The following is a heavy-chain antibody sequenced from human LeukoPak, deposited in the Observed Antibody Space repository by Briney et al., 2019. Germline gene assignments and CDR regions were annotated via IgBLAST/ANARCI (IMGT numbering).Heavy chain of an antibody. D-gene: IGHD5-24*01. V-gene: IGHV3-30*04. Sequence: SGRSLRLSCAASGFTFSNYAMHWVRQAPGKGLEWVAIVSHDGRNQYYAESVKGRSTISRDSSKNTVSLQMNSLRAGDSALYYCGRDPSARVTIDFWGQGTLVTVSS. CDR3: GRDPSARVTIDF. CDR1: GFTFSNYA. J-gene: IGHJ4*02. CDR2: VSHDGRNQ.